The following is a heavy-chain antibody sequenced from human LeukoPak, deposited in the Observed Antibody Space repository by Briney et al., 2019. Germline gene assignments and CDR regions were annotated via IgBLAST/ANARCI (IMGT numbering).Heavy chain of an antibody. D-gene: IGHD3-10*01. J-gene: IGHJ4*02. CDR3: AAGRRLGELFFDY. V-gene: IGHV1-69*01. Sequence: SVKVSCKASEGTFGGYSIDWVRQAPGQGLDWVGGINPIFNILYYAQNFQGRVTITADESTNTAYLELDSLKHDDTAVYYCAAGRRLGELFFDYWGQGTLVTVSS. CDR1: EGTFGGYS. CDR2: INPIFNIL.